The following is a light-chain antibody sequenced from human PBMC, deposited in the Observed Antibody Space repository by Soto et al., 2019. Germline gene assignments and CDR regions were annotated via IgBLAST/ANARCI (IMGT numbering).Light chain of an antibody. J-gene: IGLJ3*02. Sequence: QSALTQPASVSGSPGQSITISCTGTSSDVGSYNLVSWYQQHPGKAPKLMIYEVSKRPSGVSKRFSGSKSGNTASLTISGLQAEDEADYYFCSYAGSSTWVFGGGTKLTVL. V-gene: IGLV2-23*02. CDR2: EVS. CDR1: SSDVGSYNL. CDR3: CSYAGSSTWV.